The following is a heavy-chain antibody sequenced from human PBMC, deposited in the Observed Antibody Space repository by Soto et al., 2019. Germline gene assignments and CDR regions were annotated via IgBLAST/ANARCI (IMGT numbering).Heavy chain of an antibody. CDR2: FDPEDGET. CDR3: ARRRITIFGVVHDAFDI. D-gene: IGHD3-3*01. J-gene: IGHJ3*02. CDR1: GYTLTELS. Sequence: ASVKVSCKVSGYTLTELSMHWARQAPGKGLEWMGGFDPEDGETIYAQKFQGRVTMTEDTSTDTAYMELSSLRSEDTAVYYCARRRITIFGVVHDAFDIWGQGTMVTVSS. V-gene: IGHV1-24*01.